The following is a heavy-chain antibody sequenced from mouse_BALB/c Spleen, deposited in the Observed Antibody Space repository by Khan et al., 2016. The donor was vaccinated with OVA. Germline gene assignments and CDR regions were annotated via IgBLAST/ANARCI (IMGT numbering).Heavy chain of an antibody. CDR1: GFNIKDTY. D-gene: IGHD1-1*01. CDR3: STYCFGSSRYFDY. Sequence: VQLQQSGAELVKPGASVKLSCTASGFNIKDTYMHWVKQRPEQGLEWIGRIDPANGNTKYDPKFQGKATITADTSSNTAYLQLSSLTSEGTAVYYCSTYCFGSSRYFDYWGQGTTLTGSS. J-gene: IGHJ2*01. V-gene: IGHV14-3*02. CDR2: IDPANGNT.